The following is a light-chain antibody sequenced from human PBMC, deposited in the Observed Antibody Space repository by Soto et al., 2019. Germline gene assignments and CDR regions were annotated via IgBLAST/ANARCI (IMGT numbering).Light chain of an antibody. CDR2: GAS. CDR3: QQYKNWLTWT. J-gene: IGKJ1*01. CDR1: QSVSSS. V-gene: IGKV3-15*01. Sequence: EIVMTQSPATLSVSPGERATLSCRASQSVSSSLAWYQHKPGQAPRLLIYGASTRATGIPARFSGSGSGTEFTLTISSLQSEVLAVYYCQQYKNWLTWTFGQGTKVEI.